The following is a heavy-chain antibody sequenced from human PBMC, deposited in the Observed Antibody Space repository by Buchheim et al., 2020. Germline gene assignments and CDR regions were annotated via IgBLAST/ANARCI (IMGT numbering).Heavy chain of an antibody. CDR2: IYYSGST. V-gene: IGHV4-39*01. Sequence: QLQLQESGPGLVKPSETLSLTCTVSGGSISSSSYYWGWIRQPPGKGLEWIGSIYYSGSTYYNPSLKSRVTISVDTSKNQFSLKLSSVTAADTAVYYCARQGTMVRGGMGYFDYWGQGTL. J-gene: IGHJ4*02. CDR3: ARQGTMVRGGMGYFDY. D-gene: IGHD3-10*01. CDR1: GGSISSSSYY.